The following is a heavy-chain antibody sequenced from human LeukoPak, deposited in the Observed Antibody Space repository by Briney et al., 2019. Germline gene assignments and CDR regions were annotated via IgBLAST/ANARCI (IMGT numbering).Heavy chain of an antibody. CDR3: ARDRTLITMVRGVMGY. CDR2: INPNSGGT. D-gene: IGHD3-10*01. V-gene: IGHV1-2*02. J-gene: IGHJ4*02. CDR1: GYTFTGYY. Sequence: GASVKVSCKASGYTFTGYYMHWVRQAPGQGLEWVGWINPNSGGTNYAQKFQGRVTMTRDTSISTAYMELSRLRSDDTAVYYCARDRTLITMVRGVMGYWGQGTLVTVSS.